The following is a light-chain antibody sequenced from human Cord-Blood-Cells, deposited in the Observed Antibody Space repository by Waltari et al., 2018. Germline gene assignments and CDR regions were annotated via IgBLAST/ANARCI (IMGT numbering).Light chain of an antibody. CDR2: NDS. V-gene: IGLV3-25*02. CDR1: ALPKQS. J-gene: IGLJ2*01. Sequence: SQLPQPPSVALSPRATAAIPSSGDALPKQSACWYQQKPGQAPVLVIYNDSERPSGIPERFSGSRSGTTVTLTITGVQAEDEADYYCQVGDSSGTYVVFGGGTKLTVL. CDR3: QVGDSSGTYVV.